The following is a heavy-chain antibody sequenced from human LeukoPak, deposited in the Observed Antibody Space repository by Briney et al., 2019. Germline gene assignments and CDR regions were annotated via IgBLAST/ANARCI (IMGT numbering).Heavy chain of an antibody. J-gene: IGHJ5*02. CDR2: IYSGGST. CDR1: GFTVSSNY. V-gene: IGHV3-53*04. CDR3: ARELLISSGGNWFDP. D-gene: IGHD1-26*01. Sequence: GGSLRLSCAASGFTVSSNYMSWVRQAPGKGLEWVSVIYSGGSTYYADSVKGRFTISRHNSKNTLYLQMNSPRAEDTAVYYCARELLISSGGNWFDPWGQGTLVTVPS.